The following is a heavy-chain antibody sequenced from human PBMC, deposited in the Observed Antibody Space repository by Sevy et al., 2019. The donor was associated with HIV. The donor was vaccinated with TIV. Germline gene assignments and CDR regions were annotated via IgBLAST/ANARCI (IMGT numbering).Heavy chain of an antibody. V-gene: IGHV3-21*04. Sequence: GGSLRLSCAASGFTFSIYSMTWVRQAPGKGLEWVSSISSRSSYIYYADSVKGRFTISRDNSKNILYLQMSSLSAEDTAVYFCAKDPPNQDYYDSSSSGYFDSWGQGTLVTVSS. CDR2: ISSRSSYI. D-gene: IGHD3-22*01. J-gene: IGHJ4*02. CDR3: AKDPPNQDYYDSSSSGYFDS. CDR1: GFTFSIYS.